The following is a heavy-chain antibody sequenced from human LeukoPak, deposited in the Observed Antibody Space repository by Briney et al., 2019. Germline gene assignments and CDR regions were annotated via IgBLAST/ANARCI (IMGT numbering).Heavy chain of an antibody. V-gene: IGHV3-21*04. D-gene: IGHD1-26*01. CDR1: GVSSSSSG. CDR2: ISSSSSYI. J-gene: IGHJ6*02. CDR3: AREKSYYAYYYGMDV. Sequence: GGSLRLSCGASGVSSSSSGMNWVRQAPGKGLEWVSSISSSSSYIYYADSVKGRFTISRDNSKNTLYLQMNSLRAEDTAVYYCAREKSYYAYYYGMDVWGQGTTVTVSS.